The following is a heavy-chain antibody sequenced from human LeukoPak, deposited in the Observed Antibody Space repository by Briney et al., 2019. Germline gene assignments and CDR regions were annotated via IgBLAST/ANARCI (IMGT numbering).Heavy chain of an antibody. V-gene: IGHV3-30*01. CDR1: GFTFSSYA. J-gene: IGHJ6*03. D-gene: IGHD6-6*01. CDR2: ISYDGSNK. Sequence: GRSLRLSCAASGFTFSSYAMHWVRQAPGKGLEWVAVISYDGSNKYYADSVKGRFTISRDNSKSTLYLQMNSLRAEDTAVYYCAREGGSSSSVYYYYYMDVWGKGTTVTVSS. CDR3: AREGGSSSSVYYYYYMDV.